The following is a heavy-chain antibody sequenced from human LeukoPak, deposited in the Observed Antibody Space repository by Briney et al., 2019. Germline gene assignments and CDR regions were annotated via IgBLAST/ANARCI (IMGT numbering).Heavy chain of an antibody. Sequence: PSETLSLTCAVYGGSFSGYYWSWIRQPPGKGLEWIGEINHSGSTNYNPSLKSRVTISVDTSKNQFSLKLSSVTAADTAVYYCAREVKYRSPTTVYYYYGMDVWGQGTTVTVSS. CDR3: AREVKYRSPTTVYYYYGMDV. D-gene: IGHD6-6*01. CDR1: GGSFSGYY. J-gene: IGHJ6*02. CDR2: INHSGST. V-gene: IGHV4-34*01.